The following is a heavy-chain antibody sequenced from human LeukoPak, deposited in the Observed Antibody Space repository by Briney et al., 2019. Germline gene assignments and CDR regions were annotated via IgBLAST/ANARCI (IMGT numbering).Heavy chain of an antibody. CDR3: ARDKGYYYDSSGYYYPDY. V-gene: IGHV3-21*01. CDR2: ISSSSSYI. Sequence: GGSLRLSCAASGFTFSGYSMNWVRQAPGKGLEWVSSISSSSSYIYYADSVKGRFTISRDNAKNSLYLQMNSLRAEDTAVYYCARDKGYYYDSSGYYYPDYWGQGTLVTVSS. J-gene: IGHJ4*02. CDR1: GFTFSGYS. D-gene: IGHD3-22*01.